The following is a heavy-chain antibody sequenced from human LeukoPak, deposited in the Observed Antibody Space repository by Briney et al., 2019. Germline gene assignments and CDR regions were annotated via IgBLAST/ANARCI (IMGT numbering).Heavy chain of an antibody. Sequence: ASVKVSCKASGYTFISYTLHWVRQAPGQRLEWMGWINAGNGNTKYSQKFQGRVTFTRDTSASSAYMELSSLRSEDTAVYYCARKFGYGSENWGQGTLVTVSS. CDR1: GYTFISYT. CDR3: ARKFGYGSEN. V-gene: IGHV1-3*01. CDR2: INAGNGNT. D-gene: IGHD3-10*01. J-gene: IGHJ4*02.